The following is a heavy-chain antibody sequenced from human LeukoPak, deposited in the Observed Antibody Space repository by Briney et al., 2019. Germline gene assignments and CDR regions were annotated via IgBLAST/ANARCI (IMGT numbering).Heavy chain of an antibody. CDR1: GFTFSSYS. CDR3: ARDLSPYYYDSSGYYRHWFDP. Sequence: GGSLRLSCAASGFTFSSYSMNWVRQAPGKGLEWVSSISSSSSYIYYADSVKGRFTISRDNAKNSLYLQMNSLRAEDTAVYYRARDLSPYYYDSSGYYRHWFDPWGQGTLVTVSS. V-gene: IGHV3-21*01. J-gene: IGHJ5*02. D-gene: IGHD3-22*01. CDR2: ISSSSSYI.